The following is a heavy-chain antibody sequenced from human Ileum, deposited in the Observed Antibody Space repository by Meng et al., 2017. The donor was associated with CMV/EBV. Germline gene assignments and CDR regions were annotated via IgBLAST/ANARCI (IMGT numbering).Heavy chain of an antibody. CDR3: ARDSNLMTPYRFFDH. Sequence: PGGTLSSYAISWVRQAPGQGLEWMGGIIPAFGTTKYAQRFQGRVTITTDESTTTAYMELSSLRSEDTAVYFCARDSNLMTPYRFFDHWGQGTLVTVSS. CDR1: GGTLSSYA. V-gene: IGHV1-69*05. D-gene: IGHD2-8*01. CDR2: IIPAFGTT. J-gene: IGHJ4*02.